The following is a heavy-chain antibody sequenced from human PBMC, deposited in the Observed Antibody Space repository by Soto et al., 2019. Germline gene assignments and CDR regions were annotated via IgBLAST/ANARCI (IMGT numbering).Heavy chain of an antibody. Sequence: PSETLSLTCTVSGGSISSYYWSWIRQPPGKGLEWIGYIYYSGSTNYNPSLKSRVTISVDTSKNQFSLKLSSVTAADTAVYYCARGEGPTTVIHYWGQGTLVTVSS. D-gene: IGHD4-17*01. CDR2: IYYSGST. J-gene: IGHJ4*02. CDR3: ARGEGPTTVIHY. V-gene: IGHV4-59*12. CDR1: GGSISSYY.